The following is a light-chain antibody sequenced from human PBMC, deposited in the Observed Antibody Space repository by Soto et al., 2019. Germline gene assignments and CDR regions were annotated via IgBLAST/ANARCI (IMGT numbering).Light chain of an antibody. CDR1: QNVYNN. J-gene: IGKJ4*01. CDR3: QQCRNWPLT. Sequence: EIVMTQSPATLSVSPGEGATLSCKASQNVYNNLAWYQQRPGQPPRLLIYDASTRATGISARFSGSRYGTEFTLTISSLQSEDFAVYFCQQCRNWPLTFGGGTK. CDR2: DAS. V-gene: IGKV3-15*01.